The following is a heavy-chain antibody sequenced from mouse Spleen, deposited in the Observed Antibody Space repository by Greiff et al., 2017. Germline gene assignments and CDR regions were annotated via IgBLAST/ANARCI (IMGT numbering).Heavy chain of an antibody. J-gene: IGHJ4*01. CDR1: GYTFTSYW. CDR2: IDPSDSYT. Sequence: QVQLKESGTVLARPGASVKMSCKTSGYTFTSYWMHWVKQRPGQGLEWIGEIDPSDSYTNYNQKFKGKATLTVDKSSSTAYMQLSSLTSEDSAVYYCATVRRLYAMDYWGQGTSVTVSS. D-gene: IGHD2-14*01. V-gene: IGHV1-69*02. CDR3: ATVRRLYAMDY.